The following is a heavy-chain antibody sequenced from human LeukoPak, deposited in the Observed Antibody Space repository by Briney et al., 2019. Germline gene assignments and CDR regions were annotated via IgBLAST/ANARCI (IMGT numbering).Heavy chain of an antibody. CDR3: ASFPLGIAAAGYYFDY. CDR2: ISAYNGNT. V-gene: IGHV1-18*01. D-gene: IGHD6-13*01. CDR1: GYTFTSYG. J-gene: IGHJ4*02. Sequence: ASVKVSCKASGYTFTSYGISWVRQAPGQGLEWMGWISAYNGNTNYAQKLQGRVTMTTDTSTSTAYMELRSLRSDDTAVYYCASFPLGIAAAGYYFDYWGQGTLVTVSS.